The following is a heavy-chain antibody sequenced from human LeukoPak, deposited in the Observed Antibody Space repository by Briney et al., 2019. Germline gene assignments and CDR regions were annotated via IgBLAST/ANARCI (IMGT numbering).Heavy chain of an antibody. CDR1: GYTFTSYG. J-gene: IGHJ4*02. D-gene: IGHD3-16*01. CDR3: AREMITFGGVMSY. Sequence: ASVKVSCKASGYTFTSYGISRVRQGPGQGVEWMGWISAYNGNTNYAQKLRGRVTMTTDTSTSTAYMELRSLRSDDTAVYYCAREMITFGGVMSYWGQGTLVTVSS. CDR2: ISAYNGNT. V-gene: IGHV1-18*01.